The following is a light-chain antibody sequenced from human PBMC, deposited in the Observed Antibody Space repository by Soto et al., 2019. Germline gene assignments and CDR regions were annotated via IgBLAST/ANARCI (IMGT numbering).Light chain of an antibody. J-gene: IGKJ5*01. V-gene: IGKV3-20*01. CDR2: GIS. CDR3: QYVD. Sequence: LVLTQSPGTLSLSPGERATLSCRASQTVCSHCLSWYQHKPGHTPRLPIYGISTRATGVPDRFSGGGSGTQFTLTISRLEPDDFAVYYCQYVDFGQGTHWRL. CDR1: QTVCSHC.